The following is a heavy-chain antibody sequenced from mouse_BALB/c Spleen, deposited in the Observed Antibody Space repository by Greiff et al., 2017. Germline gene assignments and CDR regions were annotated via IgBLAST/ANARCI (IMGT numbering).Heavy chain of an antibody. V-gene: IGHV2-9*02. CDR1: GFSLTSYG. D-gene: IGHD2-2*01. CDR3: ARDRNMVTGGYAMDY. CDR2: IWAGGST. J-gene: IGHJ4*01. Sequence: VKLMESGPGLVAPSQSLSITCTVSGFSLTSYGVHWVRQPPGKGLEWLGVIWAGGSTNYNSALMSRLSISKDNSKSQVFLKMNSQQTDDTAMYYCARDRNMVTGGYAMDYWGQGTSVTVSS.